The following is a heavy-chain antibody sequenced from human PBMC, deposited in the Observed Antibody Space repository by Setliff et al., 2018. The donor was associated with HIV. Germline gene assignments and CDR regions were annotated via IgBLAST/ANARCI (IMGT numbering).Heavy chain of an antibody. CDR3: VIRKAGSGGSRPIDY. J-gene: IGHJ4*02. V-gene: IGHV1-24*01. CDR2: FDPEDDET. D-gene: IGHD6-19*01. CDR1: GYSLTELS. Sequence: GASVKVSCKVSGYSLTELSIHWVRQAPGEGLEWMGGFDPEDDETVYAEKFQGRVTMTEDTSTDTAYMALSSLRSEDTAMYYCVIRKAGSGGSRPIDYWGQGTPVTVSS.